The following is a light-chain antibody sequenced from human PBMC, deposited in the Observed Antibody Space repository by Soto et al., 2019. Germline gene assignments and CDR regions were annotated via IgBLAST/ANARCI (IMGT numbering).Light chain of an antibody. CDR3: HQYGSSPCS. J-gene: IGKJ1*01. Sequence: EGVLTQSPGTLSLSPGESATLSCRASQSFSSSYFAWYQQSPGQAPRLLIYGTSTRATGIPDRFSGSGSGTDFTLTINRLEPEDFAVYYCHQYGSSPCSFGQGTKVEVK. CDR1: QSFSSSY. CDR2: GTS. V-gene: IGKV3-20*01.